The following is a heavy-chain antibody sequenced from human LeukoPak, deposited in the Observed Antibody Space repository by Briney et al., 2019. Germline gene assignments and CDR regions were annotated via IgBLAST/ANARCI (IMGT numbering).Heavy chain of an antibody. CDR2: MSGSGGTT. CDR3: ARDRDYYDSSGYSS. Sequence: GGSLPLSCAASGFTFRNYAMSWVGQAPGKGLEWVSVMSGSGGTTYYADSVKGRSTISRDNSKNTLYLQMNSLRAEDTAVYYCARDRDYYDSSGYSSWGEGSLVTVSS. J-gene: IGHJ5*02. D-gene: IGHD3-22*01. V-gene: IGHV3-23*01. CDR1: GFTFRNYA.